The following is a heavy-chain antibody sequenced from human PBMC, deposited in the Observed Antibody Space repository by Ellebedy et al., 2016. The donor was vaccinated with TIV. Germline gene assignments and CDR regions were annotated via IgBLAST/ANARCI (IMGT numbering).Heavy chain of an antibody. D-gene: IGHD4/OR15-4a*01. CDR1: GFTFSGYS. V-gene: IGHV3-7*01. Sequence: PGGSLRLSCVASGFTFSGYSMSWVRQARGKGLEWVATIKQDGGEKFYVDSVKGRFTISRDNAKNSLYLQMDRLQGEDTAVYYCARGWWDYGAWGQGTQVTVSS. J-gene: IGHJ5*02. CDR3: ARGWWDYGA. CDR2: IKQDGGEK.